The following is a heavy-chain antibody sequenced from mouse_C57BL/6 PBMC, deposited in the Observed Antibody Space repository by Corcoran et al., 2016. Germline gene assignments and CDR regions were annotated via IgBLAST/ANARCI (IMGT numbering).Heavy chain of an antibody. D-gene: IGHD2-1*01. J-gene: IGHJ4*01. CDR2: IYPGSGNT. Sequence: QIQLQQSGPELVKPGASVKISCKASGYTFTDYYINWVKQRPGKGLEWIGWIYPGSGNTKYNEKFKGKATLTVDTSSSTAYMQLSSLTSEDSAVYFCARQQIYYGNPYAMDYWGQGTSVTVSS. CDR1: GYTFTDYY. CDR3: ARQQIYYGNPYAMDY. V-gene: IGHV1-84*01.